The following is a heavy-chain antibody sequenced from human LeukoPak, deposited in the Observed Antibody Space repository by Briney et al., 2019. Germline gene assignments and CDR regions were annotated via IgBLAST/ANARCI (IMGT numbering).Heavy chain of an antibody. V-gene: IGHV1-18*01. CDR2: ISAYNGNT. J-gene: IGHJ5*02. Sequence: GASVKVSCKASGYTLTSYGISWVRQAPGQGLEWMGWISAYNGNTNYAQKLQGRVAMTTDTSTSTAYMELRSLRSDDTAVYYCARDSNCSGGSCYSGWFDPWGQGTLVTVSS. D-gene: IGHD2-15*01. CDR1: GYTLTSYG. CDR3: ARDSNCSGGSCYSGWFDP.